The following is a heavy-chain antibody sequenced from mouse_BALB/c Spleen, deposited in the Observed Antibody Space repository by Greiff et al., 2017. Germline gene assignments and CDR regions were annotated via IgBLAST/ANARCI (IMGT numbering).Heavy chain of an antibody. CDR3: ARSGNPFAY. CDR1: GYTFTSYW. V-gene: IGHV1-7*01. CDR2: INPSTGYT. D-gene: IGHD2-1*01. Sequence: QVHVKQSGAELAKPGASVKMSCKASGYTFTSYWMHWVKQRPGQGLEWIGYINPSTGYTEYNQKFKDKATLTADKSSSTAYMQLSSLTSEDSAVYYCARSGNPFAYWGQGTLVTVSA. J-gene: IGHJ3*01.